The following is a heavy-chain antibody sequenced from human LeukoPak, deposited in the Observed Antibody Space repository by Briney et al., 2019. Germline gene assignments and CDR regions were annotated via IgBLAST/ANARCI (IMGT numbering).Heavy chain of an antibody. V-gene: IGHV3-23*01. Sequence: WGSLRLSCAASGFSFSNYAMSWVRQAPGKGLEWVSCISGSGDSTYYADSMKGRFTISRDNSKNTLYLQMNSLRAEDTAVYYCASSASGYVTFDYWGQGTLVTVSS. CDR2: ISGSGDST. J-gene: IGHJ4*02. CDR3: ASSASGYVTFDY. D-gene: IGHD5-12*01. CDR1: GFSFSNYA.